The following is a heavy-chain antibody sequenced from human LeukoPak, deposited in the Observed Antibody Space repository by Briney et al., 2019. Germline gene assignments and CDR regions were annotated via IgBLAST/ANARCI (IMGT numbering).Heavy chain of an antibody. CDR1: GFTFSNYN. Sequence: PGGSLRLSCAASGFTFSNYNMNWVRQAPGKGLEWVSSITSTSSYIYYADSVKGRFTISRDNAENSLYLQMNSLRAEDTALYHCAIGIAAAGHGGYWGQGTLVTVSS. V-gene: IGHV3-21*04. J-gene: IGHJ4*02. CDR2: ITSTSSYI. CDR3: AIGIAAAGHGGY. D-gene: IGHD6-13*01.